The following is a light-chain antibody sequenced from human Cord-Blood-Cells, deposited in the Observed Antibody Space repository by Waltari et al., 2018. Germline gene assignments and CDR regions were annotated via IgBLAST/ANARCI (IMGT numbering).Light chain of an antibody. Sequence: SYVLTQPPSVSVAPGKTARITCGGNNIGSKSVHWYQQKPGQAPVLGIYYDSDRPPGIPERFSGSNSGNTATLTISRVEAGDEADYYCQVWDSSSDHYVFGTGTKVTVL. CDR3: QVWDSSSDHYV. CDR2: YDS. J-gene: IGLJ1*01. V-gene: IGLV3-21*04. CDR1: NIGSKS.